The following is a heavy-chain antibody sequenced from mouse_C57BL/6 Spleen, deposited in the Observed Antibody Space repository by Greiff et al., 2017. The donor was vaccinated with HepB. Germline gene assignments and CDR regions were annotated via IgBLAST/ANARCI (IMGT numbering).Heavy chain of an antibody. Sequence: QVQLQQSGAELVKPGASVKISCKASGYAFSSYWMNWVKQRPGKGLEWIGQIYPGDGDTNYNGKFKGKATLTADKSSSTAYMQLSSLTSEDSAVYFCARGHGGYWYFDVWGTGTTVTVSS. CDR3: ARGHGGYWYFDV. CDR1: GYAFSSYW. CDR2: IYPGDGDT. D-gene: IGHD1-1*02. V-gene: IGHV1-80*01. J-gene: IGHJ1*03.